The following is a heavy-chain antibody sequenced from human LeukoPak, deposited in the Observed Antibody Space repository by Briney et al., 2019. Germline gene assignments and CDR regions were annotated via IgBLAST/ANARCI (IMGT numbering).Heavy chain of an antibody. CDR3: ARVRPLNIMGD. CDR2: INHSGST. J-gene: IGHJ4*02. D-gene: IGHD3-16*01. CDR1: GGSFSGYY. Sequence: SETLSLTCAVYGGSFSGYYWSWIRQPPGKGLEWIGEINHSGSTNYNPSLKSRVTISVDTSKNQFSLKLSSVTAADTAVYYCARVRPLNIMGDWGQGTLVTVSS. V-gene: IGHV4-34*01.